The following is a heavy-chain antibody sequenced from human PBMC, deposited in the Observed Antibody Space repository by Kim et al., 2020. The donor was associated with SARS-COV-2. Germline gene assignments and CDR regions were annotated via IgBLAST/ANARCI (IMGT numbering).Heavy chain of an antibody. CDR2: IYYSGST. D-gene: IGHD3-10*01. CDR1: GGSISSYY. CDR3: ARTNHYYGSGYGMDV. J-gene: IGHJ6*02. V-gene: IGHV4-59*08. Sequence: SETLSLTCTVSGGSISSYYWSWIRQPPGKGLEWIGYIYYSGSTNYNPSLKSRVTISVDTSKNQFSLKLSSVTAADTAVYYCARTNHYYGSGYGMDVWGQGTTVTVSS.